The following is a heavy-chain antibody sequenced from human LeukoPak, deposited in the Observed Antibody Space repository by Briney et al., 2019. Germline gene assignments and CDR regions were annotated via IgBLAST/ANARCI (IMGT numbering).Heavy chain of an antibody. CDR1: GFTVSSNY. Sequence: GGSLRLSCAASGFTVSSNYMSWVRQAPGKGLEWVSVIYSGGSTYYADSVKGRFTISRDNSKNTLYLQMNGLRAEDTAVYYCARGGDYYYGMDVWGQGTTVTVSS. CDR2: IYSGGST. CDR3: ARGGDYYYGMDV. J-gene: IGHJ6*02. D-gene: IGHD4-17*01. V-gene: IGHV3-66*01.